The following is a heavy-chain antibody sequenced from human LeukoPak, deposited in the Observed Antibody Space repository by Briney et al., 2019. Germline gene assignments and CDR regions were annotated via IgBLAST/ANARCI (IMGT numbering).Heavy chain of an antibody. CDR1: GFTFSDYY. CDR3: ARDIVVVPLVMGWFDP. Sequence: GGSLRLSCAASGFTFSDYYMSWIRQAPGKGLEWVSYISGSGRTIYYADSVKGRFTISRDNAKNPLYLQMNSLRAEDTAVYYCARDIVVVPLVMGWFDPWGQGTLVTVSS. J-gene: IGHJ5*02. CDR2: ISGSGRTI. V-gene: IGHV3-11*01. D-gene: IGHD2-2*01.